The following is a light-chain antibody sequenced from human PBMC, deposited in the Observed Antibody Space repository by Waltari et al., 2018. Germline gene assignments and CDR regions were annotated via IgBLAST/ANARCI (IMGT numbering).Light chain of an antibody. V-gene: IGKV3-20*01. Sequence: VLTQSPGTLSLSPGARATLSCRASQSLTKRYLAWYQQKPGQAPRLLIYGASSRAVGIPDRFSGSGSGTDFTLTISRLEPEDSVVYYCQQYGSSILYTFGQGTKLEIK. CDR3: QQYGSSILYT. J-gene: IGKJ2*01. CDR1: QSLTKRY. CDR2: GAS.